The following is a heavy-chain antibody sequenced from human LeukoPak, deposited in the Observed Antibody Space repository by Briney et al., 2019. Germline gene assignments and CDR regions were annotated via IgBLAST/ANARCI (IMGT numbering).Heavy chain of an antibody. CDR2: VRSNGGDT. CDR3: ARGGYTTWFDP. D-gene: IGHD2-15*01. J-gene: IGHJ5*02. Sequence: GGSLRLSCAASGFTFREYSMSWVRQAPGKGLEWVSNVRSNGGDTYYTDSVKGRFTISRDNSKNTLYLEMNSLRAEDTAVYYCARGGYTTWFDPWGQGTLVTVSS. V-gene: IGHV3-23*01. CDR1: GFTFREYS.